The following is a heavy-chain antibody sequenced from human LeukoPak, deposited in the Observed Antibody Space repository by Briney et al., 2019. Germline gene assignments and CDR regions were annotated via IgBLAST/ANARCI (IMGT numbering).Heavy chain of an antibody. V-gene: IGHV3-7*03. J-gene: IGHJ4*02. CDR3: ARDQPGYSGTYSDL. Sequence: PGGSLRLSCAASGFTFSSYWMSWVRQAPGKGLEWVANIKQDGSEKYYVDSVKGRFAISRDNAKNSLYLQMNSLRVEDTALYYCARDQPGYSGTYSDLWGQGTLVTVSS. D-gene: IGHD5-12*01. CDR1: GFTFSSYW. CDR2: IKQDGSEK.